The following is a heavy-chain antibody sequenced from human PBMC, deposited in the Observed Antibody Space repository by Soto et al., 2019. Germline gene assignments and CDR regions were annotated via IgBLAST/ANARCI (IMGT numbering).Heavy chain of an antibody. CDR2: IWFDGSNN. Sequence: QVHPVESGGGVVQPGRSLRLSCAASGFTFSRYGKHWVRQAPGKGLEWVTLIWFDGSNNYYADSVKGRFTISKDNSNNMLYQQMNSLRADDTAIYYCAREGPAGDFDYWGHGTLVTVSS. CDR3: AREGPAGDFDY. CDR1: GFTFSRYG. V-gene: IGHV3-33*01. J-gene: IGHJ4*01.